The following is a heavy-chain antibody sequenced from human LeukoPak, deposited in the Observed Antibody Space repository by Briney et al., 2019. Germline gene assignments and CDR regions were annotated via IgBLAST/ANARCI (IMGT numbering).Heavy chain of an antibody. J-gene: IGHJ4*02. Sequence: ASVKVSCKASGYTFTSYGISWVRQAPGQGLEWMGWISAYNGNTNYAQKLQGRVTMTTDTSTSTAYMELRSLRSDDTAVYYCARDTDISGDSSGYYYYWGQGTLVTVSS. D-gene: IGHD3-22*01. CDR3: ARDTDISGDSSGYYYY. V-gene: IGHV1-18*01. CDR1: GYTFTSYG. CDR2: ISAYNGNT.